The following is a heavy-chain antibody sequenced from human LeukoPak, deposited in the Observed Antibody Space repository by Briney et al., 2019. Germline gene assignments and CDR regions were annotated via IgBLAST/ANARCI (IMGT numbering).Heavy chain of an antibody. Sequence: GGSLRLSCAASGFTFSSYSMNWVRQAPGKGLEWVSSISSSSSYIYYADSVKGRFTISRDNSKNTLYLQMNSLRAEDTAVYYCAKGSGWEMSYYYYYMDVWGKGTTVTISS. CDR2: ISSSSSYI. D-gene: IGHD1-26*01. V-gene: IGHV3-21*01. J-gene: IGHJ6*03. CDR1: GFTFSSYS. CDR3: AKGSGWEMSYYYYYMDV.